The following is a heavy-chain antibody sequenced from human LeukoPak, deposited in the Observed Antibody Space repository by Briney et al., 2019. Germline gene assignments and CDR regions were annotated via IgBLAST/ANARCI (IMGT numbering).Heavy chain of an antibody. J-gene: IGHJ5*02. Sequence: GASVKVSCKASGYTFNSYGISWVRQAPGQGLEWMGGIIPIFGTANYAQKFQGRVTITADESTSTAYMELSSLRSEDTAVYYCARRIWFGELSADNWFDPWGQGTLVTVSS. CDR1: GYTFNSYG. CDR2: IIPIFGTA. V-gene: IGHV1-69*13. D-gene: IGHD3-10*01. CDR3: ARRIWFGELSADNWFDP.